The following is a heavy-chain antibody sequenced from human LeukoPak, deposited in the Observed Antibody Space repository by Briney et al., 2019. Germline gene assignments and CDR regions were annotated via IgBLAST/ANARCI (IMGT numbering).Heavy chain of an antibody. J-gene: IGHJ4*02. CDR3: AKGSGAMVRGVTIDY. V-gene: IGHV3-48*01. CDR2: ISSSSSTI. CDR1: GFTFSSYS. Sequence: RGSLRLSCAASGFTFSSYSMNWVRQAPGKGLEWVSYISSSSSTIYYADSVKGRFTISRDNSKNTLYLQMNSLRAEDTAVYYCAKGSGAMVRGVTIDYWGQGTLVTVSS. D-gene: IGHD3-10*01.